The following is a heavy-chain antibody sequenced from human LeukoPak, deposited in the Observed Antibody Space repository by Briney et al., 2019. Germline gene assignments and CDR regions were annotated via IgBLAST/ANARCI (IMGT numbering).Heavy chain of an antibody. CDR1: GFTFSSYE. Sequence: GGSLRLSCAASGFTFSSYEMNWVRQAPGKGLEWVANIKQDGSEKYYVDSVKGRFTISRDNAKNSLYLQMNSLRAEDTAVYYCARDLGPHIAVARHFDYWGQGTLVTVSS. J-gene: IGHJ4*02. CDR3: ARDLGPHIAVARHFDY. D-gene: IGHD6-19*01. CDR2: IKQDGSEK. V-gene: IGHV3-7*01.